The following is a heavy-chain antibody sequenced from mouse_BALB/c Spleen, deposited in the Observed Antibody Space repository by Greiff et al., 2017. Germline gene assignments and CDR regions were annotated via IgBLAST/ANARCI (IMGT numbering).Heavy chain of an antibody. CDR3: ARWLLRGGFAY. Sequence: EVQLQESGGGLVKPGGSLKLSCAASGFTFSSYAMSWVRQTPEKRLEWVASISSGGSTYYPDSVKGRFTISRDNARNILYLQMSSLRSEDTAMYYCARWLLRGGFAYWGQGTLVTVSA. J-gene: IGHJ3*01. D-gene: IGHD2-3*01. V-gene: IGHV5-6-5*01. CDR2: ISSGGST. CDR1: GFTFSSYA.